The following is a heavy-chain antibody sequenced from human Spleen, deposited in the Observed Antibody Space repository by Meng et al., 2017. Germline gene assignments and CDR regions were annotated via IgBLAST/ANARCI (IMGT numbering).Heavy chain of an antibody. CDR3: ARLGLENYYDSSGYS. CDR2: ISSDGSNN. J-gene: IGHJ5*02. CDR1: GFTFSSYT. D-gene: IGHD3-22*01. Sequence: GESLKISCAASGFTFSSYTMHWVRQAPGKGLEWVALISSDGSNNYYADSVKGRFTISRDNSKNTLYLQINSLRAEDTAVYHCARLGLENYYDSSGYSWGQGTRVTVSS. V-gene: IGHV3-30*01.